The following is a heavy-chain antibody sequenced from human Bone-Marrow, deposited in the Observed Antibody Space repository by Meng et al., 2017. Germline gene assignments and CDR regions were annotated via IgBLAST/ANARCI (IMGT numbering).Heavy chain of an antibody. D-gene: IGHD5-24*01. CDR2: IYYSGST. CDR1: GDSISSGGYY. V-gene: IGHV4-31*03. Sequence: QVQLQESGPGLVKPSQTLSLTCTVSGDSISSGGYYWTWIRQRPGRGLEWIGYIYYSGSTYYNPSLKSRLTISVDTSNNRFSLDLTSVTAADSAVYSCARNWGGDGYNYRGYFDLWGQGTLVTVSS. J-gene: IGHJ4*02. CDR3: ARNWGGDGYNYRGYFDL.